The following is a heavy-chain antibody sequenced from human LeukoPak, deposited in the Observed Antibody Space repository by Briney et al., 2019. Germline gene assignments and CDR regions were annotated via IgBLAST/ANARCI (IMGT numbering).Heavy chain of an antibody. D-gene: IGHD1-26*01. Sequence: PGGSLRLSCAASGFTFSSYWMHWVRQAPGKGLVWVSRINRDGSSTSYADSVKGRFTISRDNAKNTLYLQMNSLRAEDTAVYYCARVAIVGVDADAFDIWGQGTMVTVSS. CDR3: ARVAIVGVDADAFDI. J-gene: IGHJ3*02. V-gene: IGHV3-74*01. CDR1: GFTFSSYW. CDR2: INRDGSST.